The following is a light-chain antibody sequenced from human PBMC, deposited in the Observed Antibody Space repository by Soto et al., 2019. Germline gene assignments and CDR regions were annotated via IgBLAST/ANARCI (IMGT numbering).Light chain of an antibody. CDR3: QQTASPPYT. Sequence: DIPMTQSPSSLSASVGDRVIITCRSSQSIRSYLNWYQHKPGKAPKLQISAASSLQRGVASRFSGSGSGTDFTLIINSLHPEEVATYFCQQTASPPYTFGQGTKLEI. CDR1: QSIRSY. CDR2: AAS. J-gene: IGKJ2*01. V-gene: IGKV1-39*01.